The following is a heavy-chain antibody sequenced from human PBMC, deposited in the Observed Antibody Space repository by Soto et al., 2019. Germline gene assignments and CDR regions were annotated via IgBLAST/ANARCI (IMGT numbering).Heavy chain of an antibody. CDR3: ASHYDMWSGYLSPVDY. CDR2: IDTSGTKI. Sequence: QVQLVESGGDLVKPGGSLRLSCAASGYTFSDYYMSWIRQAPGKGLEWLSYIDTSGTKIYYADSVKGPFTITRDNAKNSLYLEMNSLRDEDTAVYYCASHYDMWSGYLSPVDYWGQGTLVTVSS. V-gene: IGHV3-11*01. D-gene: IGHD3-3*01. CDR1: GYTFSDYY. J-gene: IGHJ4*02.